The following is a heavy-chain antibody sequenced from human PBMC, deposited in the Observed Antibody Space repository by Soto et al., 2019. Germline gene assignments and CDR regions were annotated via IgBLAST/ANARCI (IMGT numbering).Heavy chain of an antibody. CDR2: IKQDGSEK. V-gene: IGHV3-7*01. Sequence: EVQLVESGGGLVQPGGSLRLSCAASGFTFSSYWMSWVRQAPGKGLEWVANIKQDGSEKYYVDSVKGRFTISRDNAKNSLYLQRNSLRADDTAVYYCARGSHYDYIWGSYPLANDYWGQGTLVTVSS. D-gene: IGHD3-16*02. CDR3: ARGSHYDYIWGSYPLANDY. CDR1: GFTFSSYW. J-gene: IGHJ4*02.